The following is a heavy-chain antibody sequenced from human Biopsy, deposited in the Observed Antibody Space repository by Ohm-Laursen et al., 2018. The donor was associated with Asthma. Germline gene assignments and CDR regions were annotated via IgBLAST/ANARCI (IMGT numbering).Heavy chain of an antibody. J-gene: IGHJ6*02. V-gene: IGHV1-69*01. D-gene: IGHD3-16*02. CDR1: GGMLGNYA. Sequence: VSSVSASCQVSGGMLGNYAISWARQAPGLGLESLGGVRPIFGAIRYAQNFQGRVTITADVFTNTVHMELSSLRSEDTAVLYCAKARCYYYYCDMEVWGQGTTVTVSS. CDR2: VRPIFGAI. CDR3: AKARCYYYYCDMEV.